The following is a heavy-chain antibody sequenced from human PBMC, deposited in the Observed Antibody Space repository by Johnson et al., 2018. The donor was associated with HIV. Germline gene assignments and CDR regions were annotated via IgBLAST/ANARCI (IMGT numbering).Heavy chain of an antibody. CDR2: INWNGGST. CDR3: ATRQQLVPGAFDI. J-gene: IGHJ3*02. D-gene: IGHD6-13*01. Sequence: MLLVESGGGVVRPGGSLRLSCAASGFTFDDYGMTWVLQPPGKGLEWVSSINWNGGSTGYADSVKGRFTISRDNAKNSLYLQMNSLRAEDTAVYYCATRQQLVPGAFDIWGQGKMVTVSS. V-gene: IGHV3-20*04. CDR1: GFTFDDYG.